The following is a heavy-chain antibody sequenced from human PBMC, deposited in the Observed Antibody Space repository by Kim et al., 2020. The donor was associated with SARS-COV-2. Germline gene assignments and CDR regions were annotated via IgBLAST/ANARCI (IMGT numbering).Heavy chain of an antibody. CDR3: AKDPRYHGSGSYFWFDP. Sequence: VKGRFTISRDNSNNTLYLQMNSLREEDTAVYYCAKDPRYHGSGSYFWFDPWGQGTLVTVSS. V-gene: IGHV3-30*02. J-gene: IGHJ5*02. D-gene: IGHD3-10*01.